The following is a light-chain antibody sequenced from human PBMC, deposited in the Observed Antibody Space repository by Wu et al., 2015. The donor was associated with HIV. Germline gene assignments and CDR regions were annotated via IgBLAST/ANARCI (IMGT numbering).Light chain of an antibody. J-gene: IGKJ4*01. Sequence: EVVMTQFPATLSVSAGDRAILSCRASQSVNSKIAWYQQKPGQAPRLLVYGPSTRATGVPARFTGSGSGTDFTLTITSLQSEDFAVYFCQQYNYWPSFGGGTKVEL. V-gene: IGKV3-15*01. CDR2: GPS. CDR1: QSVNSK. CDR3: QQYNYWPS.